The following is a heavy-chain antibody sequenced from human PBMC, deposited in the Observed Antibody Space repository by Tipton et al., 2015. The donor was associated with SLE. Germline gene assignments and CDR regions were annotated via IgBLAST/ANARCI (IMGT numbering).Heavy chain of an antibody. CDR2: IDQDGTEK. V-gene: IGHV3-7*03. J-gene: IGHJ4*02. D-gene: IGHD5-24*01. Sequence: SLRLSCAASGFTFRSHWMTWVRQAPGKGLEWVANIDQDGTEKNYVDPVKGRFSISRDNAKSALYLQINSLRAEDTAVYYCAAGAGWLIDYWGQGTLLTVSS. CDR3: AAGAGWLIDY. CDR1: GFTFRSHW.